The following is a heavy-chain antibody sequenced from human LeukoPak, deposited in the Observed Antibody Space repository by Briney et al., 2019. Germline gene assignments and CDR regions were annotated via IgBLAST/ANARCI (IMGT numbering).Heavy chain of an antibody. CDR2: IIPIFGTA. J-gene: IGHJ4*02. Sequence: SVKVSCKASGGTFSSYAISWVRQAPGQGLEWMGGIIPIFGTANYAQKFQGRVTITTDEYTSTAYMELSSLRSEDTAVYYCASELDCSGGSCYGYWGQGTLVTVSS. D-gene: IGHD2-15*01. CDR3: ASELDCSGGSCYGY. CDR1: GGTFSSYA. V-gene: IGHV1-69*05.